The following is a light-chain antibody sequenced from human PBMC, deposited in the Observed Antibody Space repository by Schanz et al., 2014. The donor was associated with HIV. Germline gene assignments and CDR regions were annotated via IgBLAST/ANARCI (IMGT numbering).Light chain of an antibody. CDR1: QSINSW. J-gene: IGKJ5*01. CDR3: QQANSFPIT. Sequence: DIQMTQSPSTLSASVGDRVTITCRASQSINSWLAWYQQTPGKAPKLLIYKASILQSGVPSRFSGSRSGTEFSLTISSLQPDDFATYYCQQANSFPITFGQGTRLEIK. CDR2: KAS. V-gene: IGKV1-5*03.